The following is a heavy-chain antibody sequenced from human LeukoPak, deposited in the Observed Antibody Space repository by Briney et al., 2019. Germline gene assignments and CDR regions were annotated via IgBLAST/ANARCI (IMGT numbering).Heavy chain of an antibody. CDR1: GSGFTNYW. V-gene: IGHV5-51*01. Sequence: GESLKISCKGSGSGFTNYWVAWVRQMPGKGLEWMGIIYPDDSDTRYSPSFQGQVTISADKSISTAYLQWNSLKASDTAMYYCGRHGVGSSGGWRIPFDYWGQGTLVTVSS. J-gene: IGHJ4*02. D-gene: IGHD2-15*01. CDR3: GRHGVGSSGGWRIPFDY. CDR2: IYPDDSDT.